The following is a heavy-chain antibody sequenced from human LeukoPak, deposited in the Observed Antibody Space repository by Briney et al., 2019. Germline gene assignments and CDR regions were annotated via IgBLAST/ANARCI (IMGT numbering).Heavy chain of an antibody. V-gene: IGHV1-46*01. Sequence: ASVKVSCKASGYTFTSYYMHWVRQAPGQGLEWMGIINPSGGSTSYAQKSQGRVTMTRDTSTSTVYMELSSLRSEDTAVYYCARALDYGDYRSWFDPWGQGTLVTVSS. CDR2: INPSGGST. CDR1: GYTFTSYY. J-gene: IGHJ5*02. D-gene: IGHD4-17*01. CDR3: ARALDYGDYRSWFDP.